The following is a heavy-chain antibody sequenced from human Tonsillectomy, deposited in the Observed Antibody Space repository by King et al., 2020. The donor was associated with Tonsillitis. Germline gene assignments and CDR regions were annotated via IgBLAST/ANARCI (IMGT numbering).Heavy chain of an antibody. CDR2: ISYDGSNK. CDR1: GFTFSTYG. J-gene: IGHJ4*02. V-gene: IGHV3-33*05. Sequence: VQLVESGGGVVQPGRSLRLSCAASGFTFSTYGIHWVRQAPGKGLEWVALISYDGSNKYYADPVRGRFTISRDTSKNTVYLQMNSLRAEDPAVYYCARAYYYDTSRTPDYWGQGTLITVSS. CDR3: ARAYYYDTSRTPDY. D-gene: IGHD3-22*01.